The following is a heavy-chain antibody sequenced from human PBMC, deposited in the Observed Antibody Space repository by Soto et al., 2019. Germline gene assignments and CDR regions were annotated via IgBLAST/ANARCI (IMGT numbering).Heavy chain of an antibody. CDR2: MQPSTGRT. CDR1: GYSFTDYH. Sequence: ASVKVSCKASGYSFTDYHIHWVRQAPGQGLEWMGWMQPSTGRTGYAQKFQGRVTMTRDTSINTAYMELTTLTSGDTAFYYCARGVSAGVDYWGQGTLVTVSS. D-gene: IGHD1-26*01. J-gene: IGHJ4*02. CDR3: ARGVSAGVDY. V-gene: IGHV1-8*02.